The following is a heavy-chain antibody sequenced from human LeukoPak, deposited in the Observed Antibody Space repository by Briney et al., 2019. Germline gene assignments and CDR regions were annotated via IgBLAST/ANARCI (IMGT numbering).Heavy chain of an antibody. D-gene: IGHD6-19*01. CDR2: ICYSGST. CDR1: GGTISSYS. V-gene: IGHV4-59*01. J-gene: IGHJ1*01. CDR3: WRNHSSGWDEGGGYFQH. Sequence: SETLSLTCAVSGGTISSYSWSWIRQPPGKGLEWIGYICYSGSTNYNPSLENRGTITVGTYNNKFFLKLITVTAADAAVYYCWRNHSSGWDEGGGYFQHWGQGTLVTVSS.